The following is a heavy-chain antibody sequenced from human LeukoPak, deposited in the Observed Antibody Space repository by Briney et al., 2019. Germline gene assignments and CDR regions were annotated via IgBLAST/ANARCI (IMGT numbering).Heavy chain of an antibody. J-gene: IGHJ4*02. CDR1: GYTFTGYY. CDR3: ASSSPGGWELQLDY. CDR2: INPNSGGT. Sequence: ASVKVSCKASGYTFTGYYMHWVRQAPGQGLEWMGWINPNSGGTNYAQKFQGRVTITRDTSISTAYMELSRLRSDDTAVYYCASSSPGGWELQLDYWGQGTLVTVSS. D-gene: IGHD1-26*01. V-gene: IGHV1-2*02.